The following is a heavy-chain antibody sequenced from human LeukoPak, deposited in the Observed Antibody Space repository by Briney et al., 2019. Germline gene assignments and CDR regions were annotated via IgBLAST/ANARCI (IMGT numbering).Heavy chain of an antibody. Sequence: GASVKVSCKASGYTFTSYAMHWVRQAPGQRLEWMGWINAGNGNTKYSQKFQGRVTITRDTSASTAYMELSSLRSEDTAVHYCASGDDSSGYSIFDYWGQGTLVTVSS. D-gene: IGHD3-22*01. V-gene: IGHV1-3*01. CDR1: GYTFTSYA. CDR2: INAGNGNT. CDR3: ASGDDSSGYSIFDY. J-gene: IGHJ4*02.